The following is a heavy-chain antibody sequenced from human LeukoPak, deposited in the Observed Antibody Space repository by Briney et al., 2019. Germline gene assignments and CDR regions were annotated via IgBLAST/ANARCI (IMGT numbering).Heavy chain of an antibody. D-gene: IGHD2-15*01. CDR1: GFTFSSYD. J-gene: IGHJ4*02. V-gene: IGHV3-21*01. Sequence: PGGSLRLSCAFSGFTFSSYDMNWVRQAPGKGLEWVSSISSGASYIFYAGSVKGRFTISRDNAKDSLYLQMNSLRAEDTAMYYCARHVEYCGSAGCSFDYWGQGTLVTVSS. CDR2: ISSGASYI. CDR3: ARHVEYCGSAGCSFDY.